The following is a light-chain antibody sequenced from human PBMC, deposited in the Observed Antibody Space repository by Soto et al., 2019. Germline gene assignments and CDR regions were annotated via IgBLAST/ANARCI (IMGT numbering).Light chain of an antibody. J-gene: IGKJ5*01. V-gene: IGKV1-33*01. CDR3: QQYSSLPIT. CDR2: DAS. CDR1: QDIGNF. Sequence: DIQMTQSPSSLSASIGDRVTISCQASQDIGNFLNWYQQKPGKAPYLLIYDASNLDTGVSSRFSGSGSGRDFSVTLTSLQPDDVARYFCQQYSSLPITFGQGTRLDIK.